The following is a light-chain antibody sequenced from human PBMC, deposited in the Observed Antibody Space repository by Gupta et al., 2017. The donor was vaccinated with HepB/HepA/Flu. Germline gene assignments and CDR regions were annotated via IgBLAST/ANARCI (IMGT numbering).Light chain of an antibody. V-gene: IGLV1-44*01. CDR1: SSHIGGYT. CDR2: INN. J-gene: IGLJ3*02. Sequence: QSVLTQPPSASGAPGQRVTISFSGSSSHIGGYTVNWYPQLPETAPKLLIYINNQRPSGVPDRFSGSKSGTSASLAISGLQSEDESYYYCATWDASLNGGVFGGGTKLTVL. CDR3: ATWDASLNGGV.